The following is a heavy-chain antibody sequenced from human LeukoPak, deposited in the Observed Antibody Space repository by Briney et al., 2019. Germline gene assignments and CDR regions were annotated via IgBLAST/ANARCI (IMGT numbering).Heavy chain of an antibody. CDR3: AKSGGYCTDGICYHFDY. D-gene: IGHD2-8*01. Sequence: GGPLRLPCGASIYAFDPLGIHYLPGAPDKGVEGVAVISSDGSKEYYGDSVKGRFTISRDNSKNMLYLQMNSLRAEDSGVYYCAKSGGYCTDGICYHFDYWGQGTLVTVSS. CDR2: ISSDGSKE. J-gene: IGHJ4*02. V-gene: IGHV3-30*18. CDR1: IYAFDPLG.